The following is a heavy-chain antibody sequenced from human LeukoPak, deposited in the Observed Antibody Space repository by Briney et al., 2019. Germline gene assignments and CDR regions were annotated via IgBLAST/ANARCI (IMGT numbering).Heavy chain of an antibody. CDR1: GYTFTSYD. J-gene: IGHJ5*02. D-gene: IGHD3-10*01. V-gene: IGHV1-8*01. Sequence: ASVKVSCKASGYTFTSYDINWVRQATGQGLEWMGWMNPNSGNTGYAQKFQGRVTMTRNTSISTAYMELSSLRSEDTAVYYCARGGTKDYYGSGSYYNVKGYTYHWGQGTLVTVSS. CDR2: MNPNSGNT. CDR3: ARGGTKDYYGSGSYYNVKGYTYH.